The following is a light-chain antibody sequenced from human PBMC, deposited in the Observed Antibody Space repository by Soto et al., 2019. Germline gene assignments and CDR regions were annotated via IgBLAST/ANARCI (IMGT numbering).Light chain of an antibody. CDR1: GSSLGENA. J-gene: IGLJ1*01. CDR3: AAWDASLGGFYV. Sequence: QSVLTQPPSVSAAPGQNVTISCSGDGSSLGENAMCWYQVLPGAAPRVLIYSNNHRPSGVPDRFSASKAGASASLAISGLQSGDEGDYYCAAWDASLGGFYVFGSGTKLTVL. V-gene: IGLV1-44*01. CDR2: SNN.